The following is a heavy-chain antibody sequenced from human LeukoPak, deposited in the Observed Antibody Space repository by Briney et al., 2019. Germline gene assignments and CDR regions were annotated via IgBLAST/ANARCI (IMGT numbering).Heavy chain of an antibody. J-gene: IGHJ4*02. V-gene: IGHV4-38-2*01. D-gene: IGHD2-2*01. CDR2: IYHSGST. CDR3: ARSEALCSSTSCYPGGADY. Sequence: SETLSLTCAVSGYSISSGYYWGWIRQPPGKGLEWIGSIYHSGSTYYNPSLRSRVTISVDTSKNQFSLKLSSVTAADTAVYYCARSEALCSSTSCYPGGADYWGQGTLVTVSS. CDR1: GYSISSGYY.